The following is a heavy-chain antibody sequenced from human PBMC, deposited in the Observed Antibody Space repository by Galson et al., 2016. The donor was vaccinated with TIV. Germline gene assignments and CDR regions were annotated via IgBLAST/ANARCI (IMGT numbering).Heavy chain of an antibody. V-gene: IGHV6-1*01. D-gene: IGHD6-13*01. CDR1: GDSVSSNSAA. CDR3: ARASSSWLITVHLDY. J-gene: IGHJ4*02. Sequence: CAISGDSVSSNSAAWNWIRQSPSRGLEWLERTYYRSKWYNDYAASVKSRITINPDTSKNQFSLQLNSVTPEDTAVYYCARASSSWLITVHLDYWGQGTLVTVSS. CDR2: TYYRSKWYN.